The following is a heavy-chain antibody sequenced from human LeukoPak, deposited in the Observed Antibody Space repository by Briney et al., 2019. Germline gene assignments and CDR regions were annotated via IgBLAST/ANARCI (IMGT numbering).Heavy chain of an antibody. CDR3: ARSPSTVHWFDP. CDR2: IYSSGNT. V-gene: IGHV4-59*08. CDR1: GGSIGSYY. D-gene: IGHD2-2*01. J-gene: IGHJ5*02. Sequence: SETLSLTCTVSGGSIGSYYWNWIRQPPGKGLEWIGYIYSSGNTNYNPSLKSRVTISVDTSENQFSLKLSSVTAADTAVYYCARSPSTVHWFDPWGQGTVHTVFS.